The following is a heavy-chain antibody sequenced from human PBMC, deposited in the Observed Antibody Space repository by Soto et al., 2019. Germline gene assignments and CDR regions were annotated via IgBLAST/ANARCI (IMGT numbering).Heavy chain of an antibody. J-gene: IGHJ4*02. CDR3: ARAGAEGYCSGGSYWKGFDY. CDR1: GYSFTVYP. V-gene: IGHV1-2*04. CDR2: INPNSGGT. Sequence: GASVKVSCKASGYSFTVYPMNWVRQAPGQGLQWMGWINPNSGGTNYAQKFQGWVTMTRDTSISTAYMELSRLRSDDTAVYYCARAGAEGYCSGGSYWKGFDYWGQGTLVTVSS. D-gene: IGHD2-15*01.